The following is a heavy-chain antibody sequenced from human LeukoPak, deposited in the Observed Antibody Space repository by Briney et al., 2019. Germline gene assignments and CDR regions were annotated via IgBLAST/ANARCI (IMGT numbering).Heavy chain of an antibody. J-gene: IGHJ5*02. CDR3: ARDNYYGSGSYYNEGVNWFDP. CDR2: INPNNGGT. D-gene: IGHD3-10*01. CDR1: GYTFTGYY. Sequence: ASVKVSCKASGYTFTGYYIHWVRQAPGQGLEWMGWINPNNGGTNYAQKFQGRVTITADKSTSTAYTELSSLRSEDTAVYYCARDNYYGSGSYYNEGVNWFDPWGQGTLVTVSS. V-gene: IGHV1-2*02.